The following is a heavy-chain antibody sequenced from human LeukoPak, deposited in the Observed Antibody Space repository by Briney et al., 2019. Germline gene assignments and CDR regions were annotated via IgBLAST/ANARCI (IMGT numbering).Heavy chain of an antibody. Sequence: GGSLRLSCAASGFTFSSYAMSWVRQAPGKGLEWVSAISGSGGSTYYADSVKGRFTISRNNSKNTLYLQMNSLSAEDTAVYYCAKVGFLEWLARFYYYYYYMDVWGKGTTVTVSS. J-gene: IGHJ6*03. CDR2: ISGSGGST. CDR1: GFTFSSYA. CDR3: AKVGFLEWLARFYYYYYYMDV. D-gene: IGHD3-3*01. V-gene: IGHV3-23*01.